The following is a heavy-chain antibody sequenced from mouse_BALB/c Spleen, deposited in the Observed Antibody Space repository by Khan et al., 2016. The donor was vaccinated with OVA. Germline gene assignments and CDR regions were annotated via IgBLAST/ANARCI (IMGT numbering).Heavy chain of an antibody. D-gene: IGHD2-4*01. Sequence: EVQLQQSGTVLARPGASVKMSCKASGYSFTSYWMHWVQQRPGQGLEWIGAIYPGNSETRYNQKFRGKATLTTVTSANTAYMELSSLTNEDSAVYYCTRSYDSDYFDYWGQGTTLTVSS. V-gene: IGHV1-5*01. CDR3: TRSYDSDYFDY. CDR1: GYSFTSYW. J-gene: IGHJ2*01. CDR2: IYPGNSET.